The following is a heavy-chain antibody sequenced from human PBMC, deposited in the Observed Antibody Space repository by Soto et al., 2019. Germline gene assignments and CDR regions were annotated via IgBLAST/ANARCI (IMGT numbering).Heavy chain of an antibody. V-gene: IGHV4-34*12. Sequence: ETLSLTCAVYGGSFSAYYWSWVRQPPGKGLEWIGEIIHSESTKYNPSLKSRVTISVDTSKNQFSLKLSSVTAADTAVYYCARQRPTDGRGEFANYYGKDVWGQGTPVTVSS. CDR1: GGSFSAYY. J-gene: IGHJ6*02. CDR3: ARQRPTDGRGEFANYYGKDV. D-gene: IGHD3-16*01. CDR2: IIHSEST.